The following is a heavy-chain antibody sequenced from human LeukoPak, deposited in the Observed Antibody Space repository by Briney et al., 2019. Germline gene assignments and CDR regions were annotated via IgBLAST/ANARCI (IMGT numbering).Heavy chain of an antibody. V-gene: IGHV3-7*03. CDR3: ARRSVETVMARPFDN. Sequence: GGSLRLSCAASGFTFSSYWMSWVRQAPGKGLEWVANIKQDGSEKYYVDSVKGRFTISRDNAKNSLYLQMNSLRAEDTAVYYCARRSVETVMARPFDNWGQGTLVIVSS. J-gene: IGHJ4*02. CDR1: GFTFSSYW. D-gene: IGHD5-18*01. CDR2: IKQDGSEK.